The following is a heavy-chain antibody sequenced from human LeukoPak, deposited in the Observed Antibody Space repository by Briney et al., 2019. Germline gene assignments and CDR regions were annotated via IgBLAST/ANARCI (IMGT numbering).Heavy chain of an antibody. V-gene: IGHV1-69*06. Sequence: GASVKVSCKASGGTFSSYAISWVRQAPGQGLEWMGGIIPIFGTANYAQKFQGRVTITADKSTSTAYMELSRLRSDDTAVYYCARAAYVDTATAFDYWGQGTLVTVSS. CDR2: IIPIFGTA. CDR1: GGTFSSYA. CDR3: ARAAYVDTATAFDY. D-gene: IGHD5-18*01. J-gene: IGHJ4*02.